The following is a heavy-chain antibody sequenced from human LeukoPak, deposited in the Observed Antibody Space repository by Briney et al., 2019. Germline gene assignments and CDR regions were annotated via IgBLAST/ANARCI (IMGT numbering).Heavy chain of an antibody. J-gene: IGHJ4*02. CDR2: IYPGDSHT. CDR3: VNQPFDC. CDR1: GYSFTGYW. Sequence: GESLKISCKVSGYSFTGYWIGWVRQMPGKGLEWMGIIYPGDSHTTYSPSFLGQVTFSVDKTINTAYLQWSSLKASDTAMYYCVNQPFDCWGQGTLVTVSS. D-gene: IGHD2-2*01. V-gene: IGHV5-51*01.